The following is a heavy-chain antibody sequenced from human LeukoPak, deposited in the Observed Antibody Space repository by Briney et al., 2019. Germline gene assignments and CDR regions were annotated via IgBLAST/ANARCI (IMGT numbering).Heavy chain of an antibody. D-gene: IGHD1-7*01. J-gene: IGHJ5*02. Sequence: ASVKVSCKAYGDSFSSYAFIWVRHAPGHGLEWMGGIIPFFGTATYTEKFRDRVTITADKLTETVFMEITNLRSDDTAVFYCGRSTRVYKWNSGFVPWGQGTLVTVSS. CDR1: GDSFSSYA. CDR3: GRSTRVYKWNSGFVP. V-gene: IGHV1-69*06. CDR2: IIPFFGTA.